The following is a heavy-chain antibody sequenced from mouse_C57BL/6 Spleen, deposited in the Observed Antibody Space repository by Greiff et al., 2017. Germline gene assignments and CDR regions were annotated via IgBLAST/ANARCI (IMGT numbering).Heavy chain of an antibody. CDR2: INPNYGTT. J-gene: IGHJ4*01. CDR3: ARWPTTVVEDAMDY. D-gene: IGHD1-1*01. Sequence: EVQLQQSGPELVKPGASVKISCKASGYSFTDYNMNWVKQSNGKSLEWIGVINPNYGTTSYNQKFKGKATLTVDQSSSTAYMQLNSLTSEDSAVXDCARWPTTVVEDAMDYWGQGTSVTVSS. CDR1: GYSFTDYN. V-gene: IGHV1-39*01.